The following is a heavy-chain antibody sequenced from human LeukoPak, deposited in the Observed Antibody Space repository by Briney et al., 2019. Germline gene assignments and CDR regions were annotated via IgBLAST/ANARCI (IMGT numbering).Heavy chain of an antibody. CDR2: INPNSGGT. CDR3: ARVLTGPVAGDY. CDR1: GYTFTGYY. Sequence: ASVKVSCKASGYTFTGYYMHWVRQAPGQGLGWMGWINPNSGGTNYAQKFQGRVTMTRDTSISTAYMELSRLRSGDTAVYYCARVLTGPVAGDYWGQGTLVTVSS. D-gene: IGHD6-19*01. V-gene: IGHV1-2*02. J-gene: IGHJ4*02.